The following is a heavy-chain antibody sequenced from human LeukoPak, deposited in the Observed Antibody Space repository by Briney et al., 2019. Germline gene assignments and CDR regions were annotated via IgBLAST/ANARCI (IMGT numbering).Heavy chain of an antibody. CDR1: GYTFTSYG. D-gene: IGHD6-19*01. V-gene: IGHV1-18*01. Sequence: VASVKVSCKASGYTFTSYGISWVRQAPGQGLEWMGWISAYNGNTNYAQKLQGRVTMTTDTSTSTAYMELRSLRSDDTAVYYCARDRTPLTFRGYSSGCSFDYWGQGTLVTVSS. CDR3: ARDRTPLTFRGYSSGCSFDY. CDR2: ISAYNGNT. J-gene: IGHJ4*02.